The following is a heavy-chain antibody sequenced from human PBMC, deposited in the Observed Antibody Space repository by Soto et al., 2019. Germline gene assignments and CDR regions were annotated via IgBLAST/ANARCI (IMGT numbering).Heavy chain of an antibody. J-gene: IGHJ4*02. V-gene: IGHV4-30-4*01. CDR2: IYYSGST. D-gene: IGHD3-3*01. CDR1: GGSISSGDYY. CDR3: ARVDFWSGYYFDY. Sequence: QVQLQESGPGLVKPSQTLSLTCTVSGGSISSGDYYWSWIRQPPGKGLEWIGYIYYSGSTYYNPSLKSLVTISVDTSKNQFSLKLSSVTAADTAVYYCARVDFWSGYYFDYWGQGTLVTVSS.